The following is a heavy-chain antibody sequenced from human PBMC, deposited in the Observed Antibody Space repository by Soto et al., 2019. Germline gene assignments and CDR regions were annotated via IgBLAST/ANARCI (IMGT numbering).Heavy chain of an antibody. CDR1: GGTFRSYA. V-gene: IGHV1-69*01. D-gene: IGHD5-18*01. Sequence: QVQLVQSGAEVQKPGSSVKVSCKASGGTFRSYAVSWVRQAPGQGLEWMGGIIPIFGTANYAQKFQGRVKITGDESTSTAYIELSSLRSDDTDVYYCAREAERGFSYLEVHYYYGIDVWGQGTTGTGSS. CDR3: AREAERGFSYLEVHYYYGIDV. J-gene: IGHJ6*02. CDR2: IIPIFGTA.